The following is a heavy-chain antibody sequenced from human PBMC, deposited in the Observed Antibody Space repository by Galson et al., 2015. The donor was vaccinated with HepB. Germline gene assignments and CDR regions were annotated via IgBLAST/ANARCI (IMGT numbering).Heavy chain of an antibody. Sequence: SVKVSCKASGGSFSAYSISWVRQAPGQGPEWMGRIFPMLGTTNYAQKFQGRVTITADKSTTTVYMELSSLTSDDTADYYCARDPSFAELFAYFDYWGQGTLVIVSS. CDR2: IFPMLGTT. V-gene: IGHV1-69*08. CDR3: ARDPSFAELFAYFDY. D-gene: IGHD3-10*01. J-gene: IGHJ4*02. CDR1: GGSFSAYS.